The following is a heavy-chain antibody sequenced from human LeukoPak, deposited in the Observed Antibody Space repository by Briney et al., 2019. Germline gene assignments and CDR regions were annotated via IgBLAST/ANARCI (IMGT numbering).Heavy chain of an antibody. CDR1: GFTFSSYG. V-gene: IGHV3-30*02. CDR3: AKKGAVGPTTGNYFDS. J-gene: IGHJ4*02. Sequence: GGSLRLSCAASGFTFSSYGMNWVRQSPGKGLEWVAVKGRFTISRDNSKNTMYLQMNSLRDEDTAVYYCAKKGAVGPTTGNYFDSWGQGTLVTVSS. D-gene: IGHD1-26*01.